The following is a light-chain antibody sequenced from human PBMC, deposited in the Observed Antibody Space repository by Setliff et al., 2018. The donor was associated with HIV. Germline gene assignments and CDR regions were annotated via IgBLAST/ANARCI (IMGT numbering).Light chain of an antibody. J-gene: IGLJ1*01. CDR2: EVR. Sequence: QSALTQPASVSGSPGQSITISCTGTSSDLGGYNYVSWYQQHPGKAPKLIIYEVRNRPSGVSNRFSGSKSGNTASLTISGLQAGDEADYYCSSYAISNTLPFGTGTKVTVL. V-gene: IGLV2-14*01. CDR3: SSYAISNTLP. CDR1: SSDLGGYNY.